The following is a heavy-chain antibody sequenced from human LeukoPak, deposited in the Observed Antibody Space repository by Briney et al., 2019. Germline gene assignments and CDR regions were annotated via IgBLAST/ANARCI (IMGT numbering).Heavy chain of an antibody. CDR3: ARSSRCYYAFDI. D-gene: IGHD2-15*01. J-gene: IGHJ3*02. CDR1: GDSVSSNSAT. Sequence: SQTLSPTCAISGDSVSSNSATWNWIRQSPSRGLEWLGRTYYSTKWFSDYAVSVKSRTTFNPDTSKNQLSLQLNSVTPEDTAVYYCARSSRCYYAFDIWGQGTMVTVSS. CDR2: TYYSTKWFS. V-gene: IGHV6-1*01.